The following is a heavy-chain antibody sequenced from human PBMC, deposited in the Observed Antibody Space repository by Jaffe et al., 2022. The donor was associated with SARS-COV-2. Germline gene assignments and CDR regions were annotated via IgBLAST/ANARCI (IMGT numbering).Heavy chain of an antibody. CDR2: MNPNSGNT. CDR1: GYTFTSYD. D-gene: IGHD2-15*01. J-gene: IGHJ5*02. V-gene: IGHV1-8*01. CDR3: ARGSCSGGSCYILNWFDP. Sequence: QVQLVQSGAEVKKPGASVKVSCKASGYTFTSYDINWVRQATGQGLEWMGWMNPNSGNTGYAQKFQGRVTMTRNTSISTAYMELSSLRSEDTAVYYCARGSCSGGSCYILNWFDPWGQGTLVTVSS.